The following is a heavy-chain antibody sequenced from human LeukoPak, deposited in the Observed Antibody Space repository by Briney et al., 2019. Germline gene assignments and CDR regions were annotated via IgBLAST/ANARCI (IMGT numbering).Heavy chain of an antibody. J-gene: IGHJ4*02. D-gene: IGHD3-22*01. V-gene: IGHV3-20*04. CDR2: INWNGDIT. CDR1: GFTFDDYG. Sequence: GGSLRLSCAASGFTFDDYGMSWVRQAPGKGLEWVSGINWNGDITGYADSVKGRFTISRDNAKNSLYLQMNSLRAEDTAFYYCARKLVYYDSSGYYQPTHYFDFWGQGTLVTVSS. CDR3: ARKLVYYDSSGYYQPTHYFDF.